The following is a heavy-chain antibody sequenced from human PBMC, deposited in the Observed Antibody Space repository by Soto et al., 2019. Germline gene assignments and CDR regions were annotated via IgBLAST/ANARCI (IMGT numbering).Heavy chain of an antibody. CDR2: IYYSGST. V-gene: IGHV4-39*01. D-gene: IGHD6-13*01. CDR1: GGSISSSSYY. Sequence: SETLSLTCTVSGGSISSSSYYWGWIRQPPGKGLEWIGSIYYSGSTYYNPSLKSRVTISVDTSKNQFSLKLSSVTAADTAVYYCARLRGGSSWYIPYYYYYGMDVWGQGTTVTVSS. J-gene: IGHJ6*02. CDR3: ARLRGGSSWYIPYYYYYGMDV.